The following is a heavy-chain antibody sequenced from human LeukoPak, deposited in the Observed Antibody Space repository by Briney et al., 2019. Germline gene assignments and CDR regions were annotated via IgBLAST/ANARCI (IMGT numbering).Heavy chain of an antibody. CDR2: ISYDGSNK. Sequence: GRSLRLSCAASGFTFSSYGMHWVRQAPGKGLEWVAVISYDGSNKYYADSVKGRFTISRDNSKNTLYLQMNSLRAEDTAVYYCARDADKYCSSTSCIWVWFDPWGQGTLVTVSS. V-gene: IGHV3-30*03. CDR3: ARDADKYCSSTSCIWVWFDP. CDR1: GFTFSSYG. J-gene: IGHJ5*02. D-gene: IGHD2-2*01.